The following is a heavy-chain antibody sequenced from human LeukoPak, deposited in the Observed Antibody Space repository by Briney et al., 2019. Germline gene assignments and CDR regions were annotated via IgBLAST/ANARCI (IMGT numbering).Heavy chain of an antibody. CDR2: ISSSGSTI. D-gene: IGHD2-2*01. V-gene: IGHV3-11*01. CDR1: GFTFSDYY. J-gene: IGHJ6*02. CDR3: ARDGRPDIVVVGNRPTSAYYYGMDV. Sequence: PGGSLRLSCAASGFTFSDYYMSWIRQAPGKGLEWASYISSSGSTIYYADSVKGRFTISRDNAKNSLYLQMNSLRAEDTAVYYCARDGRPDIVVVGNRPTSAYYYGMDVWSQGTTVTVSS.